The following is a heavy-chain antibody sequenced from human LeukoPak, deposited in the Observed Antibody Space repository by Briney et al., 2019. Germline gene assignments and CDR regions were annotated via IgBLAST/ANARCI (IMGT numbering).Heavy chain of an antibody. CDR3: ARVRSGSGYDLDYYYYGMDV. CDR2: IIPIFGTA. D-gene: IGHD5-12*01. J-gene: IGHJ6*02. Sequence: PGASVKVSCKASGYTFTSYGISWVRQAPGQGLEWMGGIIPIFGTANYAQKFQGRVTITADESTSTAYMELSSLRSEDTAVYYCARVRSGSGYDLDYYYYGMDVWGQGTTVTVSS. V-gene: IGHV1-69*13. CDR1: GYTFTSYG.